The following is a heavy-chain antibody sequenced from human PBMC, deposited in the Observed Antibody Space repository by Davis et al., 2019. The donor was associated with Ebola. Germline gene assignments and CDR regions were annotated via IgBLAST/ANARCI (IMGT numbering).Heavy chain of an antibody. Sequence: GESLKISCAASGFTFSTAWMTWVRQAPGKGLEWVGRIKSKTDGGTTDYAAPVQGRFTISRDDSRNTLYLRINSLKTEDTAVYYCAKDPSSAAATDFDYWGQGTLVTVSS. J-gene: IGHJ4*02. V-gene: IGHV3-15*01. CDR2: IKSKTDGGTT. CDR3: AKDPSSAAATDFDY. D-gene: IGHD6-13*01. CDR1: GFTFSTAW.